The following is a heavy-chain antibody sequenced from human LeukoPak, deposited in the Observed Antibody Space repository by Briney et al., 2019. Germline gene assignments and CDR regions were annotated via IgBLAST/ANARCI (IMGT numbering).Heavy chain of an antibody. D-gene: IGHD4-23*01. CDR2: INGDGSST. CDR1: GFTISSYW. J-gene: IGHJ4*02. CDR3: AKGGTTVVDY. Sequence: GGSLRLSCGATGFTISSYWMHWVRQAPGKGLVWVSRINGDGSSTTYADSVKGRFTISGDNAKNTLYLQMNSLRAEDTAVYYCAKGGTTVVDYWGQGTLVTVSS. V-gene: IGHV3-74*03.